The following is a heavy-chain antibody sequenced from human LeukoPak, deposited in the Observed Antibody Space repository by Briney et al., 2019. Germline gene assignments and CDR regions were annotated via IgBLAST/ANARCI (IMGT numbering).Heavy chain of an antibody. Sequence: PSETLSLTCGVSGGSFSGYYWSWIRQSPGKGLEWIGEINESGSTNYNPSLKSRVTISVDTSKNQFSLKLSSVTAADTAVYYCARASSSWYPTPPGDGMDVWGQGTTVTVSS. V-gene: IGHV4-34*01. J-gene: IGHJ6*02. D-gene: IGHD6-13*01. CDR3: ARASSSWYPTPPGDGMDV. CDR2: INESGST. CDR1: GGSFSGYY.